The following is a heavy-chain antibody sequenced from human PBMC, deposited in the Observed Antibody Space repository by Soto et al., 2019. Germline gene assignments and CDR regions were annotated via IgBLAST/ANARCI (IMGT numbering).Heavy chain of an antibody. J-gene: IGHJ4*02. CDR1: GYSFDGYG. D-gene: IGHD3-10*01. Sequence: EVQMVESGGGLEKPGRSLRLSCKGSGYSFDGYGVSWFRRAPGKGLEWVGFIRSRAYGGAADYAASVMGRFTISRDDPRSIAYLQMNSLKVEDTAVYYCTSIYGSGTYLPDFWGQGTLVTVSS. CDR3: TSIYGSGTYLPDF. V-gene: IGHV3-49*05. CDR2: IRSRAYGGAA.